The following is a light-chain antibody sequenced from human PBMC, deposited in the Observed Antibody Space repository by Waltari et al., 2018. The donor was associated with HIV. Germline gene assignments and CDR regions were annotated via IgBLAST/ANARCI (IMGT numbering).Light chain of an antibody. V-gene: IGLV2-14*01. J-gene: IGLJ1*01. CDR3: SSYTSSSTLYV. CDR1: SSDVGGYHY. CDR2: EVS. Sequence: QSALTQPASVSGSPGQSITISCTGTSSDVGGYHYVSWYQQHPGKAPKLMISEVSNRPSGVTNRFSGSKSGNTASLTISGLQVEDEADYYCSSYTSSSTLYVFGTGTKVTVL.